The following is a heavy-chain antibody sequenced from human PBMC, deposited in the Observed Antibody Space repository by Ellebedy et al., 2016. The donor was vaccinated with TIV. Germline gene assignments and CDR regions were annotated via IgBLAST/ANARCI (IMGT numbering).Heavy chain of an antibody. D-gene: IGHD2-2*01. CDR1: GFTFSSYW. J-gene: IGHJ5*02. CDR3: ARDRGQLLFTWFDP. Sequence: GGSLRLXXAASGFTFSSYWMHWVRQAPGKGLVWVSRINSDGSSTSYADSVKGRFTISRDNAKNTLYLQMNSLRAEDTAVYYCARDRGQLLFTWFDPWGQGTLVTVSS. V-gene: IGHV3-74*01. CDR2: INSDGSST.